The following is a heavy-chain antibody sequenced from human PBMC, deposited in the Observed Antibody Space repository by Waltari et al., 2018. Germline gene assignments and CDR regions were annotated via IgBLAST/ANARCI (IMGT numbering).Heavy chain of an antibody. CDR3: ATGPGIAAY. Sequence: EVHLVESGGGLVQPGGSLRLSCAASGFTFSSYWMHWVRQAPGKGLMWVSRMKNDGSITSYADSVKGRFTMSRDNAKNTLYLQMNSLRAEDTAVYYCATGPGIAAYWGQGILVTVSS. D-gene: IGHD6-13*01. CDR1: GFTFSSYW. J-gene: IGHJ4*02. CDR2: MKNDGSIT. V-gene: IGHV3-74*01.